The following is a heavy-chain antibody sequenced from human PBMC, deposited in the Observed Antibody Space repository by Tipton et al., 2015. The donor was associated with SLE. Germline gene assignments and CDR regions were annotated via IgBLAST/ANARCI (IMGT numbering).Heavy chain of an antibody. Sequence: QLVQSGAEVKKPGESLKISCKGSGYSFTSYWIGWVRQMPGKGLEWMGIIYPGDSDTRYSPSFQGQVTISADKSISTAYLQWSSLKASDTAMYYCARRLNNSGWYPAAFDIWGQGTIVTVSS. D-gene: IGHD6-19*01. CDR2: IYPGDSDT. J-gene: IGHJ3*02. CDR1: GYSFTSYW. CDR3: ARRLNNSGWYPAAFDI. V-gene: IGHV5-51*01.